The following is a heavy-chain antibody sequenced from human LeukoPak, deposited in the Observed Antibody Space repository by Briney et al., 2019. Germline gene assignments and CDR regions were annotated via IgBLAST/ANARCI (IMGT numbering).Heavy chain of an antibody. J-gene: IGHJ4*02. CDR3: ARDGDSSGYSFDY. CDR2: IWHDDK. Sequence: GGSLRLSCAASGFTFSNYGTHWVRQAPGKGLEWVAVIWHDDKYYADSVKGRFTISRDNSKNTLYLQMNSLRAEDTALYYCARDGDSSGYSFDYWGQGTLVTVSS. V-gene: IGHV3-33*01. D-gene: IGHD3-22*01. CDR1: GFTFSNYG.